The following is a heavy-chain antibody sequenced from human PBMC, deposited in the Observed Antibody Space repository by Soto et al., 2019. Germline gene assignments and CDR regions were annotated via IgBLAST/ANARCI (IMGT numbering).Heavy chain of an antibody. CDR1: GYSFTSHW. Sequence: PGESLKISCKTSGYSFTSHWIGWVRQTPGNGLELMGIIYPGDSDTRYSPSFQGQVTISADKSINTAYLQWSCLKASDTAIYYCARNDYPRISGDYWGQGTLVTVSS. CDR2: IYPGDSDT. V-gene: IGHV5-51*01. CDR3: ARNDYPRISGDY. J-gene: IGHJ4*02. D-gene: IGHD4-17*01.